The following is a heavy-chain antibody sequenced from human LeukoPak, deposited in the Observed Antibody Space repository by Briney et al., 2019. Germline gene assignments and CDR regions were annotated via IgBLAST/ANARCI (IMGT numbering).Heavy chain of an antibody. Sequence: SETLSLTCAVSGGSISGYYWSWIRQPPGKGLEWIGEIYYSGSTNYNPSLKSRVTISVDTSKNQFSLKLSSVTAADTAVYYCARGLKNVLRLLKSTRWFDPWGQGSLVAVCS. CDR3: ARGLKNVLRLLKSTRWFDP. V-gene: IGHV4-34*01. CDR1: GGSISGYY. J-gene: IGHJ5*02. CDR2: IYYSGST. D-gene: IGHD3-3*01.